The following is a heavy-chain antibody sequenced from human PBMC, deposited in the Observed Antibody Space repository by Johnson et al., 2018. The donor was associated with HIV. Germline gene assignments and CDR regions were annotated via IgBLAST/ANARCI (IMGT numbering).Heavy chain of an antibody. D-gene: IGHD3-22*01. J-gene: IGHJ3*02. CDR3: AKDKSGRYYDSSGYSLDDAFDI. V-gene: IGHV3-66*03. CDR1: GLIDSRNY. CDR2: IHRGGST. Sequence: VQLVESGGALIQPGGSLRLSCVASGLIDSRNYMGWVRQPPGKGLEWVAIIHRGGSTSYTDSVKGRFTISRDNSKNTLYLQMNSLRAEDTAVYYCAKDKSGRYYDSSGYSLDDAFDIWGQGTMVTVSS.